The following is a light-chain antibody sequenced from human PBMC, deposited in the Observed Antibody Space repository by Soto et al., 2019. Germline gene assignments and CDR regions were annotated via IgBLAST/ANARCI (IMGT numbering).Light chain of an antibody. V-gene: IGLV1-44*01. CDR3: AAWDDSLNGPV. Sequence: QSVLTQPPSASGTPGQRVTISCSGGSSNIGSNTVNWYQHLPGTAPKLLIYSNNQRPSGVPDRFSGSMSGTSASLAISGLQSEDEADYYCAAWDDSLNGPVFGGGTMVTVL. J-gene: IGLJ2*01. CDR2: SNN. CDR1: SSNIGSNT.